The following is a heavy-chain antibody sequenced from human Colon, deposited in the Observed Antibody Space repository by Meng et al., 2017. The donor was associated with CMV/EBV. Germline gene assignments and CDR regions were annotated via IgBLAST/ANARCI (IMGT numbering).Heavy chain of an antibody. CDR1: AFAVSNNH. V-gene: IGHV3-53*01. CDR3: AGGHFDY. CDR2: IDGGDNT. Sequence: GESLKISCAASAFAVSNNHMSWVRQAPGKGLEWVSRIDGGDNTFYADYVKGRSTISRDNSKNTVYLQLNSLRADDTAVYHCAGGHFDYWGQGTLVTVSS. J-gene: IGHJ4*02.